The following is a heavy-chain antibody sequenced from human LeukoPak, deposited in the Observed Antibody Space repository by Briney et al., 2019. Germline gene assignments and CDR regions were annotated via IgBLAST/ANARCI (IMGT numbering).Heavy chain of an antibody. D-gene: IGHD3-22*01. J-gene: IGHJ4*02. CDR3: KTYYYDSSGYYYGDY. CDR1: GFTFSSYG. V-gene: IGHV3-30*02. Sequence: PGGSLRLSCAASGFTFSSYGMHWVRQAPGKGLEWVAFIRYDGSNKYYADSVKGRFTISRDNSKNTLYLQMNSLRAEDTAVYYCKTYYYDSSGYYYGDYWGQGTLVTVSS. CDR2: IRYDGSNK.